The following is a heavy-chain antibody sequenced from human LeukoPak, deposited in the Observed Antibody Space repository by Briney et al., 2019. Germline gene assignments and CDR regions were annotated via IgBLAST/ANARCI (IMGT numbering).Heavy chain of an antibody. CDR3: ARHGQFTWGPTRYYFDY. V-gene: IGHV4-39*01. Sequence: SETLSLTCTVSGGSISSSSYYWGWIRQPPGKGLEWIGSIYYSGSTYYNPSLKSRVTISVDTSKSQFSLKLSSVTAADTAVYYCARHGQFTWGPTRYYFDYWGQGALVTVSS. J-gene: IGHJ4*02. D-gene: IGHD1-26*01. CDR2: IYYSGST. CDR1: GGSISSSSYY.